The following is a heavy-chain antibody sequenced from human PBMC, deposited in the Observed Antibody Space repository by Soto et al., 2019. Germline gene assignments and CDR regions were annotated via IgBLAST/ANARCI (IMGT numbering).Heavy chain of an antibody. D-gene: IGHD1-1*01. CDR2: RSHSGGT. CDR1: GGFVSSGSYY. Sequence: QVQLQQWGAGLLKPSETLSLTCAVYGGFVSSGSYYWSWIRQPPGKGLEGIGERSHSGGTHFNPSLKSRVTLSVDTSKDPFSLKMSSVPAADTALYYCARVERGTVTTVVDAFDIWGPGTMVTVSS. J-gene: IGHJ3*02. V-gene: IGHV4-34*01. CDR3: ARVERGTVTTVVDAFDI.